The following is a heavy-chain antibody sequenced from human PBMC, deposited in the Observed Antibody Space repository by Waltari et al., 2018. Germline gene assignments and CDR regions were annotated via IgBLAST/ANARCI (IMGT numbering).Heavy chain of an antibody. CDR2: VKEDGSVK. Sequence: EVQLVESGGGLVQPGGSLRPSCAASGFPFSTSWMSLARQTPGKGLEFVANVKEDGSVKNYVDSVKGRFTISRDNAKNSLYLQMNSLRADDTAVYCCARDPHYSAFDIWGQGTMVTVSS. CDR1: GFPFSTSW. D-gene: IGHD2-21*01. V-gene: IGHV3-7*01. J-gene: IGHJ3*02. CDR3: ARDPHYSAFDI.